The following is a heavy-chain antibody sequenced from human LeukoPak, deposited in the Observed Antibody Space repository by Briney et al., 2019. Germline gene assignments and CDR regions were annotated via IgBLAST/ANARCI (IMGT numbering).Heavy chain of an antibody. CDR3: ARGQGEQQLAYFDY. CDR1: GFTFSSYA. CDR2: ISYDGSNK. Sequence: GRSLRLSCAASGFTFSSYAMHWVRQAPGKGLEWVAVISYDGSNKYYADSVKGRFTISRDNSKNTLYLQMNSLRAEDTAVYYCARGQGEQQLAYFDYWGQGTLVTVSS. V-gene: IGHV3-30*04. J-gene: IGHJ4*02. D-gene: IGHD6-13*01.